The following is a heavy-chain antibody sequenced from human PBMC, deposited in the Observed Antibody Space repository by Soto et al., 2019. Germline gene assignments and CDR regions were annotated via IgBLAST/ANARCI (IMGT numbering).Heavy chain of an antibody. J-gene: IGHJ5*02. CDR3: ARDQPLAARPIWFDP. D-gene: IGHD6-6*01. V-gene: IGHV4-4*07. Sequence: SETLYRTCTVSGGSISSYYWGWIRQPAGKGLEWIGRIYTSGSTNYNPSLKSRVTMSVDTSKNQFSLKLSSVTAADTAVYYCARDQPLAARPIWFDPWGQGTLVTVSS. CDR1: GGSISSYY. CDR2: IYTSGST.